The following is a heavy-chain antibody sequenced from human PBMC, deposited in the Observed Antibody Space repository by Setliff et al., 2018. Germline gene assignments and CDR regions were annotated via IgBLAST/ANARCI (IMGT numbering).Heavy chain of an antibody. D-gene: IGHD4-17*01. CDR1: GFDFKTHW. CDR3: ARGEGDGYGDYGRCAFDI. Sequence: GGSLRLSCAASGFDFKTHWMDWARQAPGKGLEWVANIKEDGSQRNYVDAVRGRFTVSRDNAKNSLYLQMNSLRAEDTAVYYCARGEGDGYGDYGRCAFDIWGQGTMVTVSS. J-gene: IGHJ3*02. V-gene: IGHV3-7*03. CDR2: IKEDGSQR.